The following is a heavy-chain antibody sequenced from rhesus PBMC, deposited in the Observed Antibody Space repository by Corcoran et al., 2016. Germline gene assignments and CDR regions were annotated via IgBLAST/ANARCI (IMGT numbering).Heavy chain of an antibody. V-gene: IGHV1-111*02. CDR2: IDPEDGET. J-gene: IGHJ2*01. Sequence: EVQLVQSGAEVKKPGASVKISCKASGYTFTDYYLHWVRPAPGKGLEWVGRIDPEDGETLHAQKFQDRVTITADTSTDTAYMDLSSLTSEDTAVYYCATLTYDNGYFDLWGPGTPITISS. CDR3: ATLTYDNGYFDL. D-gene: IGHD3-40*01. CDR1: GYTFTDYY.